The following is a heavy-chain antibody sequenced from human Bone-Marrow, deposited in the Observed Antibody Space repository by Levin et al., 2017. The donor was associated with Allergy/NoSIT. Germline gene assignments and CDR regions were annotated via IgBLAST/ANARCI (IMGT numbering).Heavy chain of an antibody. Sequence: PGGSLRLSCTGSGFAFGDFAMSWFRRAPGKGLEWVGFIRSRAYGGTTEYAASVEGRFTISRDDSRSIAYLQMNSLKTEDTAVYSCTRDPLFYDVLNGYHYYMDVWGKGTTVTVSS. CDR3: TRDPLFYDVLNGYHYYMDV. D-gene: IGHD3-9*01. V-gene: IGHV3-49*03. CDR1: GFAFGDFA. J-gene: IGHJ6*03. CDR2: IRSRAYGGTT.